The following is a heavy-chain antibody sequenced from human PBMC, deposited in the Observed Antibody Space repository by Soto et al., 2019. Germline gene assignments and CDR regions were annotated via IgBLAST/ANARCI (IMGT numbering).Heavy chain of an antibody. CDR2: IFPDDSDT. V-gene: IGHV5-51*01. D-gene: IGHD3-16*01. Sequence: GESLKISFKASGYIIKNYWIGWVRQMPGQGLEWMGIIFPDDSDTRYSPSFQGHVTISVDKSISTAYVQWSSLKASDSAIYYCFRGGVTSRTFDYWGQGTLVTVS. J-gene: IGHJ4*02. CDR3: FRGGVTSRTFDY. CDR1: GYIIKNYW.